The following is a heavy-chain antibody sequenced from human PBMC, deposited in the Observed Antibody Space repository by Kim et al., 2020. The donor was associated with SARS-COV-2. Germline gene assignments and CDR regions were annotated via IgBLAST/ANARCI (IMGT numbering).Heavy chain of an antibody. J-gene: IGHJ6*02. CDR1: GGSVSSGSYY. CDR2: IYYSGST. D-gene: IGHD2-2*01. V-gene: IGHV4-61*01. Sequence: SETLSLTCTVSGGSVSSGSYYWSWIRQPPGKGLEWIGYIYYSGSTNYNPSLKSRVTISVDTSKNQFSLKLSSVTAADTAVYYCARDRKLYCSSTSCYAGYYGMDVCGQGTTVTVSS. CDR3: ARDRKLYCSSTSCYAGYYGMDV.